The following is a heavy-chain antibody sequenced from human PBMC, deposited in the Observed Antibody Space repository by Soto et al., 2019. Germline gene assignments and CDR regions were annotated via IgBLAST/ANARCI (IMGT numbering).Heavy chain of an antibody. D-gene: IGHD1-26*01. CDR3: ARDFIVGAPDYFDD. CDR2: ISYDGNVK. V-gene: IGHV3-30-3*01. Sequence: GGSLRLSCAASGFTFIDYPMHWVRQAPGKGLEWVAVISYDGNVKYYVDSVKGRFTISRDDSKNTLYLQMNSLRVDDTAVYYCARDFIVGAPDYFDDWGQGTLVTVSS. J-gene: IGHJ4*02. CDR1: GFTFIDYP.